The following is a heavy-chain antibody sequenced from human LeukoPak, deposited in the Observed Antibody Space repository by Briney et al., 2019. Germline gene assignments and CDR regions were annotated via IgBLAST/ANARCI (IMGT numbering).Heavy chain of an antibody. D-gene: IGHD1-20*01. J-gene: IGHJ4*02. CDR1: GYTFSNYG. CDR3: ARDSFLYNWNYFDY. Sequence: ASVKVSCKASGYTFSNYGISWVRQVPGQGLEWMGWISAYNGNTKYPQKLQGRVTMTTDTSTGTAYMELRNLRSDDTAVYYCARDSFLYNWNYFDYWGQGTLVTVSS. CDR2: ISAYNGNT. V-gene: IGHV1-18*01.